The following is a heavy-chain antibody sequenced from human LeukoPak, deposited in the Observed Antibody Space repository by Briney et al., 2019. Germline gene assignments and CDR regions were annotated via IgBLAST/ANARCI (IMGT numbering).Heavy chain of an antibody. CDR1: GGTFSNYA. CDR3: ARSYGSGSYYLYYYYYMDV. CDR2: IIPLFGTA. Sequence: SVKVSCKASGGTFSNYAISWVRQAPGRGLEWMGVIIPLFGTANYAQKFQGRVTITTDESTSTAYMELSSLRSEDTAVYYCARSYGSGSYYLYYYYYMDVWGKGTTVTVSS. V-gene: IGHV1-69*05. D-gene: IGHD3-10*01. J-gene: IGHJ6*03.